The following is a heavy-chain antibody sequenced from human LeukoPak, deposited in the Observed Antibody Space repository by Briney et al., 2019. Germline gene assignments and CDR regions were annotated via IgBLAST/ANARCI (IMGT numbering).Heavy chain of an antibody. D-gene: IGHD3-22*01. Sequence: ASVKVSCKASGHTFTDYYIHWVRQAPGQGLEWMGWIYPNSGDTNYAQKFQGRVTMTRDTSVSTAYMELSSLRSEDTAVYYCAAGDYYDSSGYWGQGTLVTVSS. J-gene: IGHJ4*02. CDR1: GHTFTDYY. V-gene: IGHV1-2*02. CDR3: AAGDYYDSSGY. CDR2: IYPNSGDT.